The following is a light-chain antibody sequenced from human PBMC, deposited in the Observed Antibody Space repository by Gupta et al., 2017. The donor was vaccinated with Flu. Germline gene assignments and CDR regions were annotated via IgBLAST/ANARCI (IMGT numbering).Light chain of an antibody. J-gene: IGLJ3*02. CDR1: SGHSSYA. CDR2: LYRDGSQ. Sequence: SVKLTCTLSSGHSSYAIAWHQQQPETGHPYWRMLYRDGSQSKGAGIPLCFSCSRYGAARSLTISRLEAEDEYYYYRQSWSTGMVFGGGPKLTVL. CDR3: QSWSTGMV. V-gene: IGLV4-69*01.